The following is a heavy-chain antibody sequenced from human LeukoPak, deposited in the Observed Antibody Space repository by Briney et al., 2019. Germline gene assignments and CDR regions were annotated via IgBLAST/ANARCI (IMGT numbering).Heavy chain of an antibody. CDR1: GFTFSSYA. CDR2: ISYDGSNK. Sequence: QPGGSLRLSCAASGFTFSSYAMHWVRRAPGKGLEWVAVISYDGSNKYYADSVKGRFTISRDNSKNTLYLQMNSLRAEDTAVYYCAKGADAFDIWGQGTMVTVSS. V-gene: IGHV3-30-3*01. CDR3: AKGADAFDI. J-gene: IGHJ3*02.